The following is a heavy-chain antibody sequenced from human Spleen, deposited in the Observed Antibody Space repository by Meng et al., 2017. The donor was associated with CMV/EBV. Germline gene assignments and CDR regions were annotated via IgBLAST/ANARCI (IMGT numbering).Heavy chain of an antibody. J-gene: IGHJ6*02. CDR3: ARDSFLYYYTMDV. CDR1: GFTFDDYA. CDR2: IHPQSGVT. V-gene: IGHV1-2*02. Sequence: GESLKISCAASGFTFDDYAMNWVRQAPGKGLEWMGWIHPQSGVTNYAQKFQARVTLTRDTSINTGYVDLSRLRSDDSAVYYCARDSFLYYYTMDVWGQGTTVTVSS.